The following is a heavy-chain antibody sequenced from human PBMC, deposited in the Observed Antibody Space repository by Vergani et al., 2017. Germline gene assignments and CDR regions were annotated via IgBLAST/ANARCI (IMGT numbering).Heavy chain of an antibody. V-gene: IGHV3-21*01. Sequence: EVQLVESGGGLVKPGGSLRLSCAASGFTFSSYSMNWVRQAPGKGLEWVSSISSSSSYIYYADSVKGRFTISRDNAKNSLYLQMNSLRAEDTAVYYCARDFVGXSYGYVGYYYGMDVWGQGTTVTVSS. J-gene: IGHJ6*02. D-gene: IGHD5-18*01. CDR3: ARDFVGXSYGYVGYYYGMDV. CDR2: ISSSSSYI. CDR1: GFTFSSYS.